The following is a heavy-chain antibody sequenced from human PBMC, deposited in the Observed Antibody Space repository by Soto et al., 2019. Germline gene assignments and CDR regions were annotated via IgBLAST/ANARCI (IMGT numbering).Heavy chain of an antibody. V-gene: IGHV1-8*01. CDR2: LNPGSGDT. CDR1: GYTFTNYD. D-gene: IGHD3-16*01. CDR3: ARMASFGTLNWFDP. Sequence: ASVKVSCKASGYTFTNYDVNWVRQVPGQGLEWMGWLNPGSGDTGYAQKFQGRVTMTRNTSIGTAYMELSSLRSGDTAIYYCARMASFGTLNWFDPWGQGTLVTSPQ. J-gene: IGHJ5*02.